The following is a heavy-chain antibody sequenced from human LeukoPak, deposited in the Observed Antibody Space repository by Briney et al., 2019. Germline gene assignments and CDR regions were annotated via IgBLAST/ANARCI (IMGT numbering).Heavy chain of an antibody. J-gene: IGHJ4*02. CDR1: GFTFSSYG. CDR3: ARLRGSYYYDSSGLQPFDY. CDR2: ISGSGGST. D-gene: IGHD3-22*01. V-gene: IGHV3-23*01. Sequence: GGSLRLSCAASGFTFSSYGMSWVRQTPGKGLEWVLAISGSGGSTYYADSVKGRFTISRDNAKNSLYLQMNSLRAEDTALYYCARLRGSYYYDSSGLQPFDYWGQGTLVTVSS.